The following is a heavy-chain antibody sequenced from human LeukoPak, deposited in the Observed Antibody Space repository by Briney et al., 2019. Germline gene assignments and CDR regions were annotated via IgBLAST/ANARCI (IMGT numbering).Heavy chain of an antibody. CDR2: INHSGSA. J-gene: IGHJ4*02. CDR3: ARGQGTVTTH. D-gene: IGHD4-17*01. V-gene: IGHV4-34*01. Sequence: SSETLSLTCAVSGGSFSGYYWTWIRQPPGKGLEWIGEINHSGSANYNPSLKSRVTISLDTSKNQFSLKLSSVTAADTAVYYCARGQGTVTTHRGQGTLVTVSS. CDR1: GGSFSGYY.